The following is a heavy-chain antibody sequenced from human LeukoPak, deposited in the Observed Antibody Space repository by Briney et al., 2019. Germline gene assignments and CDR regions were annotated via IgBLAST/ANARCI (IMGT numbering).Heavy chain of an antibody. Sequence: SETLSLTCTVSGGSISSSSYYWGWIRKPPGKGLEWIGSIYYSGSTYYNPSLKSRVTISVDTSKNQFSLKLSSVTAADTAVYYCARGLVAAQLLLSNWFDPWGQGTLVTVSS. CDR2: IYYSGST. CDR3: ARGLVAAQLLLSNWFDP. V-gene: IGHV4-39*01. J-gene: IGHJ5*02. D-gene: IGHD2-2*01. CDR1: GGSISSSSYY.